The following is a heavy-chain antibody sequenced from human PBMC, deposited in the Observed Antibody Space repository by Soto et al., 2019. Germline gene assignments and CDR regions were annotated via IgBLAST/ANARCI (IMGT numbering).Heavy chain of an antibody. D-gene: IGHD6-13*01. V-gene: IGHV3-30*18. CDR1: GFTFSSYG. CDR3: AKGGYSSSWTYYYYYYGMDV. J-gene: IGHJ6*02. CDR2: ISYDGSNK. Sequence: GGSLRLSCAASGFTFSSYGMHWVRQAPGKGLEWVAVISYDGSNKYYADSVKGRFTISRDNSKNTLYLQMNSLRAEDTAVYYCAKGGYSSSWTYYYYYYGMDVWGQGTTVTVSS.